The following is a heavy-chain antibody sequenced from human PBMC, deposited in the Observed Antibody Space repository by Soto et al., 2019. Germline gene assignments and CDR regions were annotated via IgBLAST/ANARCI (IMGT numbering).Heavy chain of an antibody. Sequence: SETLSLTCTVSGGSISSGDYYWSWIRQPPGKGLECIGYIYYSGSTYYNPSLKSRVTISVDTSKNQFSLKLSSVTAADTAVYYCARAPMVRGVYWFDPWGQGTLVTVSS. CDR3: ARAPMVRGVYWFDP. CDR1: GGSISSGDYY. V-gene: IGHV4-30-4*01. D-gene: IGHD3-10*01. CDR2: IYYSGST. J-gene: IGHJ5*02.